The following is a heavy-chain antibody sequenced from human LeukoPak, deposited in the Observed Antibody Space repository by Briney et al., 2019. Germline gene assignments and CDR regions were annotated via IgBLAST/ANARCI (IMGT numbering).Heavy chain of an antibody. Sequence: GGSLRLSCAASGFTFDDYAMHWVRQAPGKGLEWVSGISRNSGSIGYADSVKGRFTISRDNAKNSLYLQMNSLRAEDTALYYCAKGLRKTENDAFDIWGQGTMVTVSS. J-gene: IGHJ3*02. CDR2: ISRNSGSI. V-gene: IGHV3-9*01. D-gene: IGHD1-14*01. CDR1: GFTFDDYA. CDR3: AKGLRKTENDAFDI.